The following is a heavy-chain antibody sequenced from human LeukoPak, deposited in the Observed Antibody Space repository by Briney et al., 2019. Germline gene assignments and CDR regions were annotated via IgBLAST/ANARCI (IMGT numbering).Heavy chain of an antibody. J-gene: IGHJ4*02. CDR2: IHYSGTT. D-gene: IGHD6-19*01. CDR3: ARDRGSSGWFYFDY. Sequence: TSSETLSLTCTVSGGSISTYFWSWIRQPPGKGLEWIGYIHYSGTTKYNPSLKSRVAISVDTSKNQFSLMLTSLTAADTAVYYCARDRGSSGWFYFDYWGQGTLVTVSS. CDR1: GGSISTYF. V-gene: IGHV4-59*01.